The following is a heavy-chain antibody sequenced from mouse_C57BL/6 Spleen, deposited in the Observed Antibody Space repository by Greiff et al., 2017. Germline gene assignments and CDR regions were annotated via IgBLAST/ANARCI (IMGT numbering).Heavy chain of an antibody. D-gene: IGHD2-1*01. CDR3: ARGVTTNYFDY. CDR2: IYPGSGST. J-gene: IGHJ2*01. Sequence: QVQLQQSGAELVKPGASVQMSCTASGYTFTSYWITWVKQRPGQGLEWIGDIYPGSGSTNYNEKFKSKATLTVDTSSSTSYMQLSSLTSEDSAVYYCARGVTTNYFDYWGQGTTLTVSS. CDR1: GYTFTSYW. V-gene: IGHV1-55*01.